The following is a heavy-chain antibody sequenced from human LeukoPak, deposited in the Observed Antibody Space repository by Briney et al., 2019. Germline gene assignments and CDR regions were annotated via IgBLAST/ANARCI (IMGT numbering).Heavy chain of an antibody. V-gene: IGHV3-7*01. D-gene: IGHD3-16*01. CDR1: GLTFSSYW. Sequence: PGGSLRLSCAASGLTFSSYWMSWVRQAPGQGLEWVANIKQDGSEKYYVDSVKGRFTNSRDNAKNSLYLQMNSLRAEDTAVYYCARSIIDAFDIWGQGTMVTVSS. CDR3: ARSIIDAFDI. CDR2: IKQDGSEK. J-gene: IGHJ3*02.